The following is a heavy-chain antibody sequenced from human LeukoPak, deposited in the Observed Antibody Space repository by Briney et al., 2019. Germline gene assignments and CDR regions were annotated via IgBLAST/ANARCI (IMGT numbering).Heavy chain of an antibody. CDR1: ALIFSDHS. CDR2: ISSNGSTI. Sequence: PGVSLRLSCAASALIFSDHSMIWVRQAPGKGLEWILYISSNGSTIYYAAFVKGRFIISRDSAKNSLYLQMNGLRAEHTAIYYCARGPKTSFDYWGQGTLVTVSS. J-gene: IGHJ4*02. V-gene: IGHV3-48*01. CDR3: ARGPKTSFDY.